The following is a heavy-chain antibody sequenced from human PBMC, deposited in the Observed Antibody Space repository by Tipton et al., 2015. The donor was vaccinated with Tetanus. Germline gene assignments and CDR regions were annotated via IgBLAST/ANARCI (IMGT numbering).Heavy chain of an antibody. CDR3: ARDRGYYIYFGMDV. D-gene: IGHD3-22*01. Sequence: QLVQSGAEVKKLGASVKVSCKASGYTFTGYYMYWVRQAPGQGLEWMGWIDPHSGSTVYAEKVRGRVTMTRDSSISTAYMELRSLRSDDSAVYYCARDRGYYIYFGMDVWGPGTTVTVS. CDR2: IDPHSGST. CDR1: GYTFTGYY. V-gene: IGHV1-2*02. J-gene: IGHJ6*02.